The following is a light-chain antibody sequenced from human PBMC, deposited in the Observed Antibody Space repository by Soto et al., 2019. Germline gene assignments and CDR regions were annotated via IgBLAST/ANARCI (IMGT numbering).Light chain of an antibody. CDR3: SSYTSSSTLVV. CDR1: SSDVGGYNY. Sequence: QSALTQPASVSGSPGQSITISCTGTSSDVGGYNYVSWYQQHPGKAPKLMIYDVSNRPSGVSNRFSGSKSGNTASLTISGRQAEDEADYYCSSYTSSSTLVVFGGGTKLTLL. J-gene: IGLJ2*01. V-gene: IGLV2-14*01. CDR2: DVS.